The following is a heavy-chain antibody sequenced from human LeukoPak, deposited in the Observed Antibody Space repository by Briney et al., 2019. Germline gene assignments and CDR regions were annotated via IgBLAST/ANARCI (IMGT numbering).Heavy chain of an antibody. J-gene: IGHJ4*02. Sequence: GESLKISCKGSGYSFTSYWIGWVRQMPGKGLEWMGIIYPGDSDTRYSPSFQGQVTISADKSISTAYLQWSSLKASDTAMYYCARLPVASRYFDWLLLGGRFYFDYWGQGTLVTVSS. V-gene: IGHV5-51*01. CDR2: IYPGDSDT. CDR3: ARLPVASRYFDWLLLGGRFYFDY. CDR1: GYSFTSYW. D-gene: IGHD3-9*01.